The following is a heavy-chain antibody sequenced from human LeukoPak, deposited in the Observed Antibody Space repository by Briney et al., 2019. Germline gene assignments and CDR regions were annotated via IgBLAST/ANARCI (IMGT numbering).Heavy chain of an antibody. Sequence: KTSETLSLTCAVYGGSFSGYYWSWIRQPPGKGLEWIGEINHSGSTNYNPSLKSRVTISVDTSKNQFSLKLSSVTAAGTAVYYCARPKGSYYRDYFDYWGQGTLVTVSS. CDR1: GGSFSGYY. V-gene: IGHV4-34*01. CDR3: ARPKGSYYRDYFDY. D-gene: IGHD1-26*01. CDR2: INHSGST. J-gene: IGHJ4*02.